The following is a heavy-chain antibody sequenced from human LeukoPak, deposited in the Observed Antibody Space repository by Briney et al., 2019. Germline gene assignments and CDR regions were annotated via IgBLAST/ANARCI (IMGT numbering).Heavy chain of an antibody. CDR2: ISTYNGDA. D-gene: IGHD3-16*01. V-gene: IGHV1-18*01. Sequence: ASVKVSCKASGYTFTSYGISWVRQAPGRGLEWMGWISTYNGDANYAQKLQGRVTMTTDTSTNTAYMELRSLRSDDTAVYYCAREGLGELTLDYWGQGTLVTVSS. CDR1: GYTFTSYG. CDR3: AREGLGELTLDY. J-gene: IGHJ4*02.